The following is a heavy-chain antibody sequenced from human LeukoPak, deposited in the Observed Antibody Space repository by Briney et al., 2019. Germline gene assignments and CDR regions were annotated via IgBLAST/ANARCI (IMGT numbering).Heavy chain of an antibody. CDR2: IYYSGST. CDR3: ARGRYYYDSSEVGYFDY. Sequence: SETLSLTCTVSGGSISSYYWSWIRQPPGKGLEWIGYIYYSGSTYYNPSLKSRVTISVDTSKNQFSLKLSSVTAADTAVYYCARGRYYYDSSEVGYFDYWGQGTLVTVSS. D-gene: IGHD3-22*01. V-gene: IGHV4-59*12. CDR1: GGSISSYY. J-gene: IGHJ4*02.